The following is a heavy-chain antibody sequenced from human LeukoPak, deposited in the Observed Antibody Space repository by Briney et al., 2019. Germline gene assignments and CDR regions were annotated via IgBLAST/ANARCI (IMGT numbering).Heavy chain of an antibody. Sequence: GESLKISXKGSGYSFTHYYIAWVRQMPGKGLEWMGIIYPGDSETRYSPSFQGQVTISADKSISTAYLQWSSLKASDTAIYYCARLAGTTDGNWFDPWGQGTLVTVSS. J-gene: IGHJ5*02. V-gene: IGHV5-51*01. CDR3: ARLAGTTDGNWFDP. CDR2: IYPGDSET. CDR1: GYSFTHYY. D-gene: IGHD1-7*01.